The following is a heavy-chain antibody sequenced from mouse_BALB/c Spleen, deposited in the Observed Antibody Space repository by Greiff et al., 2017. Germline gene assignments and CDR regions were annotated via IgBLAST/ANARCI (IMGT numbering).Heavy chain of an antibody. CDR1: GYTFTSYV. Sequence: VQLKESGPELVKPGASVKMSCKASGYTFTSYVMHWVKQKPGQGLEWIGYINPYNDGTKYNEKFKGKATLTSDKSSSTAYMELSSLTSEDSAVYYCARSYGSSLLYWYFDVWGAGTTVTVSS. CDR3: ARSYGSSLLYWYFDV. CDR2: INPYNDGT. J-gene: IGHJ1*01. D-gene: IGHD1-1*01. V-gene: IGHV1-14*01.